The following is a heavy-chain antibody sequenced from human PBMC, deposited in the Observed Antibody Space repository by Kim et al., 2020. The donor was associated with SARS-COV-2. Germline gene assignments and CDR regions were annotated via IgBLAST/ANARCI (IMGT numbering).Heavy chain of an antibody. V-gene: IGHV3-33*01. CDR1: GFTFSSYG. CDR2: IWYDGSNK. D-gene: IGHD4-17*01. CDR3: ARGKAPYARYYYGMDV. J-gene: IGHJ6*02. Sequence: GGSLRLSCAASGFTFSSYGMHWVRQAPGKGLEWVAVIWYDGSNKYYADSVKGRFTISRDNSKNTLYLQMNSLRAEDTAVYYCARGKAPYARYYYGMDVWGQGTTVTVSS.